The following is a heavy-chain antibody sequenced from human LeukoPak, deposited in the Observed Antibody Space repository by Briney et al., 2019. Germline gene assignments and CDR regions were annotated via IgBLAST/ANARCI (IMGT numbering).Heavy chain of an antibody. J-gene: IGHJ4*02. CDR2: IRYDGSNK. V-gene: IGHV3-30*02. CDR1: GFTFSSYG. Sequence: PGGSLRLSCAASGFTFSSYGMHWVRQAPGKGLEWVAFIRYDGSNKYYADSVKGRFTISRDNSKNTLYLQMNSLRAEDTAVYYCAKDAYCYDSSGYQGDYWGQGTLVTVSS. D-gene: IGHD3-22*01. CDR3: AKDAYCYDSSGYQGDY.